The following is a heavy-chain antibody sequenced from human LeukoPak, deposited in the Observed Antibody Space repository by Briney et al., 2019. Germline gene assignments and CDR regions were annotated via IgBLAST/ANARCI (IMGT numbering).Heavy chain of an antibody. Sequence: ASVKVSCKASGYTFTSYGISWVRQAPGQGLEWMGWISAYNGNTNYAQKLQGRVTTTTDTSTSTAYMELRSLRSDDTAVYYCARVGSGSYRNLGYYFDYWGQGTLVTVSS. CDR1: GYTFTSYG. V-gene: IGHV1-18*01. CDR3: ARVGSGSYRNLGYYFDY. CDR2: ISAYNGNT. J-gene: IGHJ4*02. D-gene: IGHD1-26*01.